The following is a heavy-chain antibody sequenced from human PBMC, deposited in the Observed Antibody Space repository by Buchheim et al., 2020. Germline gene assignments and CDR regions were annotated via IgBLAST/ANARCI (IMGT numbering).Heavy chain of an antibody. CDR1: GFTFSSYG. J-gene: IGHJ4*02. D-gene: IGHD2-15*01. CDR2: ISYDGSNK. CDR3: AKDYCSGCVGDSLFDY. V-gene: IGHV3-30*18. Sequence: QVQLVESGGGVVQPGRSLRLSCAASGFTFSSYGMHWVRQAPGKGLEWVAVISYDGSNKYYADSVKGRFTISRDNSKNTLYLQMNSLRAEDTAVYYCAKDYCSGCVGDSLFDYWGQGTL.